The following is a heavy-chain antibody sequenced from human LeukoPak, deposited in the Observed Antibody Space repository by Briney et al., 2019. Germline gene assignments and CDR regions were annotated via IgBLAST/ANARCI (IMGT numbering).Heavy chain of an antibody. Sequence: NPSETLSLTCAVYGGSFSGYYWSWIRQPPGKGLEWIGEINHSGSTNYNPSLKSRVTISVDTSKNQFSLKLSSVTAADTAVYYCARGHYYDSSGCDAFDIWGQGTMVAVSS. V-gene: IGHV4-34*01. CDR2: INHSGST. CDR3: ARGHYYDSSGCDAFDI. J-gene: IGHJ3*02. CDR1: GGSFSGYY. D-gene: IGHD3-22*01.